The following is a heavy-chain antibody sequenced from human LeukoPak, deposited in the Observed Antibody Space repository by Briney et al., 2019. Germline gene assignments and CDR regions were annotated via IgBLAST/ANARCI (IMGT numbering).Heavy chain of an antibody. J-gene: IGHJ4*02. Sequence: PGGSLRLSCVASGFTFSSYAMSWVRQAPGKGLEWVSVISDSGGSTKYADSVKGRLTISRDNSKNTLYLQMNSLRAEDTAVYYCARDKPPPYYYDSSGIFDYWGQGTLVTVSS. CDR3: ARDKPPPYYYDSSGIFDY. D-gene: IGHD3-22*01. V-gene: IGHV3-23*01. CDR2: ISDSGGST. CDR1: GFTFSSYA.